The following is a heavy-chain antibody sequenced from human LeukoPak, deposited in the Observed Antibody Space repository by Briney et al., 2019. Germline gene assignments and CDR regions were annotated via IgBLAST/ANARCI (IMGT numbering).Heavy chain of an antibody. J-gene: IGHJ4*02. CDR3: ARGGYSGYGLDY. D-gene: IGHD5-12*01. V-gene: IGHV3-48*03. CDR2: ISSSGSTI. CDR1: GFTFSSYE. Sequence: PGGSLRLSCAASGFTFSSYEMNWVRQAPGKGLEWVSYISSSGSTIYYADSVKGRFTISRDNAKNSLYLQMNSLRTEDTAVYYCARGGYSGYGLDYWGQGTLVTVSS.